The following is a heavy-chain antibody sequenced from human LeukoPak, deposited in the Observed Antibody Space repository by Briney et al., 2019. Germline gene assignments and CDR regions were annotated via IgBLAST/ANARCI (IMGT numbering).Heavy chain of an antibody. CDR1: GGTFSSYA. Sequence: SVKVSCKASGGTFSSYAISWVRQAPGQGLEWMGRIIPILGIANYAQKFQGRVTITASEFTSTAYMELSSLRSEDTAVYYCARDQGVVDIAYYNPDAFDVWGQGTLVTVSS. CDR2: IIPILGIA. CDR3: ARDQGVVDIAYYNPDAFDV. J-gene: IGHJ3*01. D-gene: IGHD3-10*01. V-gene: IGHV1-69*04.